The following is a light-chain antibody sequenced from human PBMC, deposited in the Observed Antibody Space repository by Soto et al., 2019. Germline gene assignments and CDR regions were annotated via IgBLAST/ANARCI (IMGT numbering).Light chain of an antibody. CDR3: QQYNSYSPLT. Sequence: DIQMTQSPSILSASVGDRVTITCRVSQSISSWLAWYQQKPGKAPKLLIYDASSLESGVPSRFSGSGSGTEFTLTISSLQPDDFATYYCQQYNSYSPLTFGGGTKVDIK. CDR2: DAS. J-gene: IGKJ4*01. V-gene: IGKV1-5*01. CDR1: QSISSW.